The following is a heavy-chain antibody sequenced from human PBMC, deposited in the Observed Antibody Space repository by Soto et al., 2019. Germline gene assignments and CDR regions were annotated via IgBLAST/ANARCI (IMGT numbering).Heavy chain of an antibody. J-gene: IGHJ6*02. CDR1: GYTFTSYG. V-gene: IGHV1-18*01. Sequence: QVQLVQSGAEVKNSGASVKVSCKASGYTFTSYGFSWVRQAPGQGLEWMGWISASNGNTNYAQKLQGRVTMTTDTATGTAYMELRSLRSDDTATYYCARDSVRYCRDCVFYQGYYYFAMDVWGQGTTVTVS. D-gene: IGHD2-15*01. CDR2: ISASNGNT. CDR3: ARDSVRYCRDCVFYQGYYYFAMDV.